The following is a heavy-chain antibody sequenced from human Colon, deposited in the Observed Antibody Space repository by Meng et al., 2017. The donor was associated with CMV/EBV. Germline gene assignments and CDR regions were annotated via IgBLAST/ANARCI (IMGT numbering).Heavy chain of an antibody. CDR1: GYTFTSYA. Sequence: APVKVSCKASGYTFTSYAITWVRQAPGQGLEWMGRISTHNGDTDSAQKFQERVTMTTDTATSTAYMELRSLRSDDTAVYYCARDLTGYCSSSTCYIGWFDAWGQGTLVTVSS. D-gene: IGHD2-2*01. CDR3: ARDLTGYCSSSTCYIGWFDA. J-gene: IGHJ5*02. V-gene: IGHV1-18*01. CDR2: ISTHNGDT.